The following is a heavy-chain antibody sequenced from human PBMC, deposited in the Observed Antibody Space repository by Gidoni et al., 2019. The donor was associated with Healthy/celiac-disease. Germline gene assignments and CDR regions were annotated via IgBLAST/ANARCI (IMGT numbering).Heavy chain of an antibody. D-gene: IGHD6-6*01. CDR1: DFTFSSYG. Sequence: QVQLVESGGGVVQPGRSLRLSCAASDFTFSSYGMHWVRQASGKGVEWVAGISYDGSNKYYADSVKGRFTISRDNSKNTLYLQMNSRRAEDTAVYYCAKVKGSSSPIFDYWGQGTLVTVSS. CDR2: ISYDGSNK. J-gene: IGHJ4*02. V-gene: IGHV3-30*18. CDR3: AKVKGSSSPIFDY.